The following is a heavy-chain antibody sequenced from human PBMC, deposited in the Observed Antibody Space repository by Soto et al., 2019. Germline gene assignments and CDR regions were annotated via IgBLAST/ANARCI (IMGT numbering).Heavy chain of an antibody. V-gene: IGHV3-21*01. CDR3: ARWSRNDCDSSHWFDP. Sequence: EVQLVESGGGLVKPGGSLRLSCAASGFTFSSYSMNWVRQAPGKGLEWVSSISSGSSYIYYADSVKGRFTISRDNANSSLYLQMNSLRADDTAVYYCARWSRNDCDSSHWFDPWGQGTLVTVSS. J-gene: IGHJ5*02. D-gene: IGHD2-21*02. CDR2: ISSGSSYI. CDR1: GFTFSSYS.